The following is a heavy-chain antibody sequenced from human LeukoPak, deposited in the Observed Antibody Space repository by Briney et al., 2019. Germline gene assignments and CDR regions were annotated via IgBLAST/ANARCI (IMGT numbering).Heavy chain of an antibody. Sequence: PGGSLRLSCAASGFTFSSYAMHWVRQAPGKGLEWVSTIIGSGGSTDYADSVKGRFTISRDNSKDTLFLQMDSLRVEDTAVYYCATFCSGGDCYSFAPWGQGTLVTVSS. V-gene: IGHV3-23*01. CDR1: GFTFSSYA. CDR3: ATFCSGGDCYSFAP. D-gene: IGHD2-15*01. CDR2: IIGSGGST. J-gene: IGHJ5*02.